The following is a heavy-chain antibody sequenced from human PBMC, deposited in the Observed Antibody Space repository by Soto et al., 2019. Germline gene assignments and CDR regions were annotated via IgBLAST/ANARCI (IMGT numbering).Heavy chain of an antibody. CDR2: ISGSGGST. D-gene: IGHD5-18*01. CDR1: GFTFSSYA. Sequence: GGSLRLSCAASGFTFSSYAMSWVRQAPGKGLEWVSAISGSGGSTYYADSVKGRFTISRDNSKNTLYLQMNSLRAEDTAVYYCVRALGERKYSYGFDYWGQGTLVTVSS. V-gene: IGHV3-23*01. J-gene: IGHJ4*02. CDR3: VRALGERKYSYGFDY.